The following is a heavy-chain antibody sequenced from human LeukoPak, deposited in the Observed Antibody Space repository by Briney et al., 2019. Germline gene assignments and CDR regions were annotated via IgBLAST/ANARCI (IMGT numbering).Heavy chain of an antibody. CDR2: IGRGGKTI. CDR1: GFTSTNYD. D-gene: IGHD4-17*01. J-gene: IGHJ5*02. CDR3: ASYGDYPS. Sequence: PGGSLRLSCAASGFTSTNYDMHWIRQAPGKGLEWLSYIGRGGKTISYADSVKGRFTISRDSAKNSLYLQLNGLRDEDTAVYYCASYGDYPSWGQGTLVTVSS. V-gene: IGHV3-48*02.